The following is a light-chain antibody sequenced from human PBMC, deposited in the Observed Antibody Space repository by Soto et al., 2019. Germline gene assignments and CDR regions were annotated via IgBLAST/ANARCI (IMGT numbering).Light chain of an antibody. CDR1: QSISSW. V-gene: IGKV1-5*01. Sequence: DIQMTQSPSTLSASVGDRVTITCRASQSISSWLAWYQQKPGKAPKLLIYDASSLESGVPSGFSGSGSATEFTLTISSLQPDDFATYYCQQYNSYSPLTFGGGTKVDIK. CDR3: QQYNSYSPLT. J-gene: IGKJ4*01. CDR2: DAS.